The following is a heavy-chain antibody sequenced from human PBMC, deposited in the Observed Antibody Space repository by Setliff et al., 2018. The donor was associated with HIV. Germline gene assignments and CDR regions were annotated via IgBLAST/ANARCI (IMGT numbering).Heavy chain of an antibody. V-gene: IGHV1-69*13. CDR3: AGPRGDEAFDI. D-gene: IGHD3-10*01. Sequence: SVKVSCKASGYTFTSYAMNWVRQARGQGLEWMGSIIPIFGTGNYAQKFQGRVTITADEFTNTMYMELSGLRSDDTAVYYCAGPRGDEAFDIWGQGTMVTVSS. J-gene: IGHJ3*02. CDR2: IIPIFGTG. CDR1: GYTFTSYA.